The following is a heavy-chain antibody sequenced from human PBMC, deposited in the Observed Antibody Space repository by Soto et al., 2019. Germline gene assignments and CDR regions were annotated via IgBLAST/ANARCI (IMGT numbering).Heavy chain of an antibody. CDR1: VGSIISGGYS. V-gene: IGHV4-30-2*01. J-gene: IGHJ4*02. CDR3: ARFTSGWYYFDY. D-gene: IGHD6-19*01. CDR2: IYHSGST. Sequence: PSETLSLTCAVSVGSIISGGYSWSWIRQPPGKGLEWIGYIYHSGSTYYNPSLKSRVTISVDRSKNQFSLKLSSVTAADTAVYYCARFTSGWYYFDYWGQGTLVTVSS.